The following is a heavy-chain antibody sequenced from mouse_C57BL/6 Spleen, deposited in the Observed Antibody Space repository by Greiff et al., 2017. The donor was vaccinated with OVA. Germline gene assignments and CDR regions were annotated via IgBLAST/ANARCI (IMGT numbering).Heavy chain of an antibody. CDR3: ARWGYYFYY. Sequence: QVQLQQPGAELVKPGASVKMSCKASAFTFPSSWITWVQQRLGQGLVAFGDIYPGSGSTNYNEKFKSKATLTVDTSSSTAYMQLSSLTSEDSAVYYCARWGYYFYYRGKGTTLTVSS. CDR1: AFTFPSSW. CDR2: IYPGSGST. J-gene: IGHJ2*01. V-gene: IGHV1-55*01.